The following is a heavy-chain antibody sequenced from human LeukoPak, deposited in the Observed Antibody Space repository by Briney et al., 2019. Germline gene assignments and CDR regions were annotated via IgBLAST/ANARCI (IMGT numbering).Heavy chain of an antibody. CDR2: FYYSGST. CDR1: GGSISSGGYY. Sequence: SETLSLTCTVSGGSISSGGYYWSWIRQHPGKGLEWIGYFYYSGSTYYNPSLKSRVTISVDTSRNQFSLKLSSVTAADTAVYYCASGTGDPLDYWGQGTLVTVSS. J-gene: IGHJ4*02. D-gene: IGHD7-27*01. V-gene: IGHV4-31*03. CDR3: ASGTGDPLDY.